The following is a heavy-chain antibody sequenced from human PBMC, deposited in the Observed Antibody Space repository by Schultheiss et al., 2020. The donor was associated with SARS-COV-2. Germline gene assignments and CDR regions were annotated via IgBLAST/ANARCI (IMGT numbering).Heavy chain of an antibody. CDR1: GYTFTGYY. CDR3: ARDVVVVVAAYYYYYGMDV. Sequence: ASVKVSCKASGYTFTGYYMHWVRQAPGQGLEWMGWINPNSGGTNYAQKFQGRVTMTRDTSISTAYMELSRLRSDDTAVYYCARDVVVVVAAYYYYYGMDVWGQGTMVTVSS. CDR2: INPNSGGT. V-gene: IGHV1-2*02. D-gene: IGHD2-15*01. J-gene: IGHJ6*02.